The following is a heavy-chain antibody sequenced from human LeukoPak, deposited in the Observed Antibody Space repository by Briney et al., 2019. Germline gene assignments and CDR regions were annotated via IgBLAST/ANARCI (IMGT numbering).Heavy chain of an antibody. D-gene: IGHD6-13*01. CDR1: GYTFTSYY. CDR2: INPSGGST. V-gene: IGHV1-46*01. Sequence: ASVKVSCKASGYTFTSYYMHWVRQAPGQGLEWMGIINPSGGSTNYAQKFQGRVTMTRDVSTSTVDMDLSSLRSEDTAVYYCASGIAAPRGSWYFDLWGRGTLLTVSS. J-gene: IGHJ2*01. CDR3: ASGIAAPRGSWYFDL.